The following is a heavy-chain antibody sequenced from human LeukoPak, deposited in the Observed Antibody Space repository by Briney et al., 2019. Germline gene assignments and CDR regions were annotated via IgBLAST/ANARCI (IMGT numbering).Heavy chain of an antibody. D-gene: IGHD2-15*01. V-gene: IGHV3-23*01. J-gene: IGHJ3*02. CDR1: GFTFSSYA. CDR3: ARDARYCSGGSCYTASHDAFDI. CDR2: ISGSGGST. Sequence: PGASLRLSCAASGFTFSSYAMSWVRQAPGKGLEWVSAISGSGGSTYYADSVKGRFTIPRDNAKNSLYLQMNSLRAEDTAVYYCARDARYCSGGSCYTASHDAFDIWGQGTMVTVSS.